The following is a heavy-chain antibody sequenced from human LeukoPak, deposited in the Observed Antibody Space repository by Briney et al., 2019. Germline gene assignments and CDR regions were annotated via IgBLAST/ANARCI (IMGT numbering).Heavy chain of an antibody. CDR2: IYYSGST. Sequence: SETLSLTCTVSGGSISSYYWSWIRQPPGKGLEWIGYIYYSGSTNYNPSLKGRVTISVDTSKNQFSLKLGSVTAADTAVYYCARRPNWYARYCSSTSCYKGSFDYWGQGTLVTVSS. J-gene: IGHJ4*02. V-gene: IGHV4-59*01. CDR3: ARRPNWYARYCSSTSCYKGSFDY. CDR1: GGSISSYY. D-gene: IGHD2-2*02.